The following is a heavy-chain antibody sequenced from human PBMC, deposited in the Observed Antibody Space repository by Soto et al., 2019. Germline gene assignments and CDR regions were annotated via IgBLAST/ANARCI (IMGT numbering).Heavy chain of an antibody. CDR3: VRDSARIVVVPRVDGDNWFDP. CDR2: ISGSSDNI. D-gene: IGHD2-2*01. V-gene: IGHV3-11*06. CDR1: EFTFSDYF. Sequence: GGSLRLSCAASEFTFSDYFMSWIRQAPGKGLEWVSFISGSSDNIKYADSVKGRFTISRDNAKNSLYLQMKSLRAEYTAVYYCVRDSARIVVVPRVDGDNWFDPWGQGTLVTVSS. J-gene: IGHJ5*02.